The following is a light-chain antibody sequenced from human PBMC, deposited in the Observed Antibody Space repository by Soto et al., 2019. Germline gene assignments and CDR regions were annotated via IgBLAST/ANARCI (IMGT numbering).Light chain of an antibody. J-gene: IGLJ1*01. CDR1: SSDVGGYNY. Sequence: QSVLTQPASVSGSPGQSITISCTGTSSDVGGYNYVSWYQQHPGKAPKLMIYDVRNRASGASNRFSGSKSGNTASLTISGLQAEDEADYYCTSHTSSSTLYVFGNGTKVTVL. CDR3: TSHTSSSTLYV. V-gene: IGLV2-14*01. CDR2: DVR.